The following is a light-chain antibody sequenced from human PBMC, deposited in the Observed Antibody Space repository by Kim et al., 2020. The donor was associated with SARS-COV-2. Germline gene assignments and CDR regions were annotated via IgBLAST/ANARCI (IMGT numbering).Light chain of an antibody. Sequence: DIQMTQSPPSLSASVGDRVTITCRASQSISNYLNWYQQKPGKAPNLLIHGASSLRTGVPSRFSGSGSGTDFTFTISSLQPEDFATYDCQQSYSTPRTFGQGTKVDIK. CDR2: GAS. V-gene: IGKV1-39*01. CDR1: QSISNY. J-gene: IGKJ1*01. CDR3: QQSYSTPRT.